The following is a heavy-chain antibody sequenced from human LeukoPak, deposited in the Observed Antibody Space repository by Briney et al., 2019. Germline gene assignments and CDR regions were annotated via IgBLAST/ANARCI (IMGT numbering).Heavy chain of an antibody. V-gene: IGHV4-30-4*01. CDR1: GGSISSGDYY. CDR2: IYYSGST. Sequence: SQTLSLTCTVSGGSISSGDYYWSWIRQPPGKGLEWIGYIYYSGSTYYNPSLKSRVTISVDTSKNQFSLKLSSVTTADTAVYYCARAVMITFGGVIVMGGFDYWGQGTLVTVSS. D-gene: IGHD3-16*02. J-gene: IGHJ4*02. CDR3: ARAVMITFGGVIVMGGFDY.